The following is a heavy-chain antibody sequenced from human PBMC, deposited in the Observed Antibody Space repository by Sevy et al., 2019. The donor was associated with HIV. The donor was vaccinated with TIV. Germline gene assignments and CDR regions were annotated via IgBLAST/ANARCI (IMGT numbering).Heavy chain of an antibody. V-gene: IGHV1-69*13. J-gene: IGHJ4*02. CDR3: ARVGGASEGYDYVGSSFIDH. CDR1: GGSFSNSD. Sequence: ASVKVSCKVSGGSFSNSDVIWVRQAPGQGLEWMGRIIPRFGTANYAQRFQGRVTITADESTRTVFMELSRLRSENTALFYCARVGGASEGYDYVGSSFIDHWGQGTLVTVSS. D-gene: IGHD3-16*01. CDR2: IIPRFGTA.